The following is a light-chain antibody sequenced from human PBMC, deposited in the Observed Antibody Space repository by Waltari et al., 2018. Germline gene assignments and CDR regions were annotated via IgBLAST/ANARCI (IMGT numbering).Light chain of an antibody. Sequence: DIQMTQSPSTLSASAGDRVTITCRASQSVNRWLAWYQQKPGKAPELLIYEASSLESGVPSRFSGSGSGKEFTLTISSLQPDDFGTYYCQQYVNYWTFGQGTKVEIK. CDR1: QSVNRW. CDR3: QQYVNYWT. J-gene: IGKJ1*01. CDR2: EAS. V-gene: IGKV1-5*03.